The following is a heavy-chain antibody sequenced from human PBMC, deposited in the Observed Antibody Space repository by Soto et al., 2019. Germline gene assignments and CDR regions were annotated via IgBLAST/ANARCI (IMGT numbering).Heavy chain of an antibody. D-gene: IGHD3-9*01. Sequence: EVQLVESGGGLVKPGGSLRLSCAASGFTFSSYSMNWVRQAPGKGLEWVSSISSSSSYIYYADSVKGRFTISRDNAKNSLYLQMNSLRAEDTAVNYWARDSTYFDWFGSDYWGQGTLVTVSS. CDR1: GFTFSSYS. CDR2: ISSSSSYI. V-gene: IGHV3-21*01. J-gene: IGHJ4*02. CDR3: ARDSTYFDWFGSDY.